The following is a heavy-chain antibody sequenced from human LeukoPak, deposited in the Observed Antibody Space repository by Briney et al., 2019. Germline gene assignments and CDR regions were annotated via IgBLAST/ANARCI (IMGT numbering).Heavy chain of an antibody. Sequence: SETLSLTCAVYGGSFSGYYWSWIRQPPGKGLEWIGEINHSGSTNYNPSLKSRVTISVDTSKNQFSLKLSSVTAADTAVYYCARGPLGYCSSTRCYGYYFDYWGQGTLVTVSS. D-gene: IGHD2-2*01. CDR3: ARGPLGYCSSTRCYGYYFDY. CDR2: INHSGST. J-gene: IGHJ4*02. CDR1: GGSFSGYY. V-gene: IGHV4-34*01.